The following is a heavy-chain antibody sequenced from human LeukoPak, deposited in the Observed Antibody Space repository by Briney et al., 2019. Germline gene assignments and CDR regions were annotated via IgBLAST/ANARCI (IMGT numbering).Heavy chain of an antibody. J-gene: IGHJ3*02. CDR3: ARDFPSIYDFWSGYPNHAFDI. Sequence: ASVKVSCKASGYTFTSYYMHWVRQAPGQGLEWMGIINPSGGSTSYAQKFQGRVTMTRDTSTSTVYMELSSLRSEDTAVYYCARDFPSIYDFWSGYPNHAFDIWGQGTMVTVSS. V-gene: IGHV1-46*01. CDR1: GYTFTSYY. CDR2: INPSGGST. D-gene: IGHD3-3*01.